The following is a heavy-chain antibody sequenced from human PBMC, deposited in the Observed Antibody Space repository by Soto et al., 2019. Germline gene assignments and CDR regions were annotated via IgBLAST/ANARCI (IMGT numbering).Heavy chain of an antibody. CDR3: AKEIMVRGVLDY. V-gene: IGHV3-30*18. Sequence: PGGSLRLSCAASGFTCSSYGMHWVRQAPGKGLEWVAVISYDGSNKYYADSVKGRFTISRDNSKNTLYLQMNSLRAEDTAVYYCAKEIMVRGVLDYWGQGTLVTSPQ. CDR2: ISYDGSNK. CDR1: GFTCSSYG. D-gene: IGHD3-10*01. J-gene: IGHJ4*02.